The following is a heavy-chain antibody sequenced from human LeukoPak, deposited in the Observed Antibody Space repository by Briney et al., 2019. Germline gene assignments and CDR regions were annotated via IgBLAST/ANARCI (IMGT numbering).Heavy chain of an antibody. Sequence: SETLSLTCTVSGGSVSSYYWSWIRQPAGKGLEWIGRIYTSGSTNYNPSLKSRVTMSVDTSKNQFSLKLSSVTAADTAVYYCAGSPYYYDSSGYYYESYFDYWGQGTLVTVSS. V-gene: IGHV4-4*07. CDR2: IYTSGST. CDR3: AGSPYYYDSSGYYYESYFDY. J-gene: IGHJ4*02. D-gene: IGHD3-22*01. CDR1: GGSVSSYY.